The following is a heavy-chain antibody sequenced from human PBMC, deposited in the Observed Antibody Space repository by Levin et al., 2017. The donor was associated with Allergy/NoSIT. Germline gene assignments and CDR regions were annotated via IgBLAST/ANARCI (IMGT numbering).Heavy chain of an antibody. CDR3: AKDLAQDGDFFDY. D-gene: IGHD4-17*01. J-gene: IGHJ4*02. V-gene: IGHV1-46*01. CDR2: INPNGGST. Sequence: SVKVSCKASGYTFTSYYIHWVRQAPGQGLEWMGIINPNGGSTTYAQNFQGRVTMTRDTSTSTVYMELSSLRSEDAAVYYCAKDLAQDGDFFDYWGQGTLVTVSS. CDR1: GYTFTSYY.